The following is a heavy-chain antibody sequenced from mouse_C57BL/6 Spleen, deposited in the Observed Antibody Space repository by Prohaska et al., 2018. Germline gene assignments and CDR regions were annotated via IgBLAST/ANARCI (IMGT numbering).Heavy chain of an antibody. CDR2: INPNNGCT. CDR1: GYTFTEYN. CDR3: AIPSTVENVDY. D-gene: IGHD1-1*01. V-gene: IGHV1-22*01. J-gene: IGHJ2*01. Sequence: DVQLQQSGPELVKPGASGKMHGKASGYTFTEYNMHWVKQSHGKSLEWIGYINPNNGCTSYNQKFKGKATLTVNKSSSTAYMELRSLTSEDSAVYYCAIPSTVENVDYWGQGTTLTVSS.